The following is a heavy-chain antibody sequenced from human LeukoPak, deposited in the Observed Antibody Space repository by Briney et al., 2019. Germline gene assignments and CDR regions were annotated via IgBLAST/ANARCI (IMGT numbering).Heavy chain of an antibody. J-gene: IGHJ4*02. CDR1: GVSVTSPYF. V-gene: IGHV4-38-2*01. CDR2: IYHNGNT. D-gene: IGHD6-6*01. Sequence: PSETLSLTCAVSGVSVTSPYFWGWFRQPPGKGLEWVATIYHNGNTYYNPSLSSRVTISMDTSTNDFSLKVTSVTAADTAVHFCARVRPRAANDYWGQGTLVTVSS. CDR3: ARVRPRAANDY.